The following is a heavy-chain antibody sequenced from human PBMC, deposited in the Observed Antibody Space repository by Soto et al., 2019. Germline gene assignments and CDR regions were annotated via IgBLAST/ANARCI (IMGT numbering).Heavy chain of an antibody. CDR1: GGSISGGGYS. CDR3: GGSCSSARCSPKYAVDV. V-gene: IGHV4-30-2*01. J-gene: IGHJ6*02. Sequence: PSETLSLTCAVSGGSISGGGYSWSWIRQPPGKGLEWIGYIYHSGNNYYNPSLKSRVTISVDSSKNQFSLKLSSVTAADTAVYYCGGSCSSARCSPKYAVDVWGQGTTVTVSS. D-gene: IGHD2-2*01. CDR2: IYHSGNN.